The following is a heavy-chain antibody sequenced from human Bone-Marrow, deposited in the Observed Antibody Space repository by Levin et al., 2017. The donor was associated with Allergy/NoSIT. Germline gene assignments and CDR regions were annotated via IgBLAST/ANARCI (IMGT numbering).Heavy chain of an antibody. Sequence: GESLKISCAASGFIFSHFWMSWVRQAPGKGLEWVANIKKDGSDKYCVDSVKGRFTISRDNAKNSLYLQMNSLRAEDTAVYFCARDGRFPDYGDHDLLDYWGQGTLVTVSS. J-gene: IGHJ4*02. CDR1: GFIFSHFW. D-gene: IGHD4-17*01. V-gene: IGHV3-7*01. CDR2: IKKDGSDK. CDR3: ARDGRFPDYGDHDLLDY.